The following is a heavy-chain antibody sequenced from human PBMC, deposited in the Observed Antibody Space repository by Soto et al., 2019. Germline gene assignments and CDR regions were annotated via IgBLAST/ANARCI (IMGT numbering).Heavy chain of an antibody. V-gene: IGHV4-31*03. J-gene: IGHJ4*02. Sequence: QVQLQESGPGLVKPSQTLSLSCTVSGGSISSGSYYWSWIRQHPGKGLDWMGYIYYSGSTYYNPSLKSRVTISVDTSKNQFSLKLSSVTAADTAVYYCARGSWIFYYFDYWGQGTLVTVSS. CDR3: ARGSWIFYYFDY. D-gene: IGHD3-3*01. CDR1: GGSISSGSYY. CDR2: IYYSGST.